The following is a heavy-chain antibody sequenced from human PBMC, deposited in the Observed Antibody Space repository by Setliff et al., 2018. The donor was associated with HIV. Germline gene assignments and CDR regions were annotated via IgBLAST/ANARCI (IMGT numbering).Heavy chain of an antibody. V-gene: IGHV1-2*02. CDR2: INPNTGGT. J-gene: IGHJ3*02. CDR1: GYTFTGHY. Sequence: ASVKVSCKSSGYTFTGHYIHWVRQAPGQGLEWIGWINPNTGGTNYAQKFQGRVTMTRDTSISTAYMELRRLRSDDTAMYYCARGQTPLDAFDIWGQGTMVTVSS. CDR3: ARGQTPLDAFDI. D-gene: IGHD2-15*01.